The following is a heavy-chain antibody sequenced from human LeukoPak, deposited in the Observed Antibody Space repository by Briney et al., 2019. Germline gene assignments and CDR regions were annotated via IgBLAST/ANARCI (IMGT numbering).Heavy chain of an antibody. V-gene: IGHV1-69*13. Sequence: SVKVSCKASGGTFSRFTISWVRQAPGQAFEWKGGITPIFGTANFAQKFQGRVSITADESTSTAYMELSSLRSEDTAVYYCARGAGYSSGWRGNYFDYWGQGTLVTVSS. CDR2: ITPIFGTA. CDR3: ARGAGYSSGWRGNYFDY. D-gene: IGHD6-19*01. J-gene: IGHJ4*02. CDR1: GGTFSRFT.